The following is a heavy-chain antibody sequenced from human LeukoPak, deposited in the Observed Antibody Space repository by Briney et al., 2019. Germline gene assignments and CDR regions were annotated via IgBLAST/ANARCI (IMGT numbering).Heavy chain of an antibody. D-gene: IGHD1-26*01. J-gene: IGHJ4*02. CDR1: GFTFSEAW. V-gene: IGHV3-15*01. CDR3: MTDVLWEAAGY. CDR2: IKSKADGATL. Sequence: TGVSLRLSCAASGFTFSEAWMSWVRQAPGKGLEWVGRIKSKADGATLDYAAHVKGRFTISRDDSENTLYLRMSRLKTEDTAVYYCMTDVLWEAAGYWGQGTLVAV.